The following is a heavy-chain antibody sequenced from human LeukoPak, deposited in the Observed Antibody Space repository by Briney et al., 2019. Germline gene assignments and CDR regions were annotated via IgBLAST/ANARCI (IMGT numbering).Heavy chain of an antibody. D-gene: IGHD5-18*01. V-gene: IGHV3-23*01. J-gene: IGHJ4*02. CDR1: GFTFSSYA. CDR2: ISGSGGST. Sequence: GGSLRLSCAASGFTFSSYAMSWVRQAPGKGLEWVSAISGSGGSTYCADSVKGRFTISRDNSKNTLYLQMNSLRAEDTAVYYCAKGSGYSYGYGDYWGQGTLVTVSS. CDR3: AKGSGYSYGYGDY.